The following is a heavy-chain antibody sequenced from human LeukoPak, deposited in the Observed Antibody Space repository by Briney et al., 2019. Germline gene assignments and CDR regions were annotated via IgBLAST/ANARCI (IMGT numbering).Heavy chain of an antibody. CDR1: GYTFTGYY. D-gene: IGHD6-13*01. CDR3: ARSNTIGYSSSWYYFDY. Sequence: ASVKVSCKASGYTFTGYYMHWVRQAPGQGLEWMGWINPNSGGTNYAQKFQGRVTMTRDMSTSTVYMELSSLRSEDTAVYYCARSNTIGYSSSWYYFDYWGQGTLVTVSS. J-gene: IGHJ4*02. CDR2: INPNSGGT. V-gene: IGHV1-2*02.